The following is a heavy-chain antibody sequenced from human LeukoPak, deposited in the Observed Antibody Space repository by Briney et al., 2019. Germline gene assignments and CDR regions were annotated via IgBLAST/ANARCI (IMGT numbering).Heavy chain of an antibody. Sequence: ASVKVSCKTSGNRFTGFYIHWVRQAPGHGLEWMGWINPNTGGTNSALKFQGRVTLTTDTSISAAYMDLRSLTSDDTAVYYCAREADFNGSGRGDSWGQGTLVIVSS. CDR2: INPNTGGT. CDR3: AREADFNGSGRGDS. V-gene: IGHV1-2*02. CDR1: GNRFTGFY. J-gene: IGHJ4*02. D-gene: IGHD2-8*01.